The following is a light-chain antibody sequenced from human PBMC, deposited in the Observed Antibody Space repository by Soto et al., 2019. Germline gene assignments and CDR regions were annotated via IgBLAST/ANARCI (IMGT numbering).Light chain of an antibody. CDR1: QSVRSY. Sequence: EIVLTQSPATLSLSPGERATLSCRASQSVRSYLAWYQQKPGQAPRLLIYDASNRATGIPDRFSGSGSGTDFTLTISRLEPEDFAVYYCQQHGSSPWMFGQGTKVDI. V-gene: IGKV3-11*01. CDR3: QQHGSSPWM. CDR2: DAS. J-gene: IGKJ1*01.